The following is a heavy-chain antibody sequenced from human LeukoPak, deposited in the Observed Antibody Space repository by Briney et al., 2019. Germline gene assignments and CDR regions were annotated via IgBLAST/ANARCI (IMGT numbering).Heavy chain of an antibody. CDR3: ARGLITMVRGAQD. CDR2: MNPNSGNT. V-gene: IGHV1-8*02. CDR1: GYTFTSYA. J-gene: IGHJ4*02. Sequence: ASVKVSCKASGYTFTSYAMNWVRQAPGQGLEWMGWMNPNSGNTGYAQKFQGRVTMTRNTSISTAYMELSSLRSEDTAVYYCARGLITMVRGAQDWGQGTLVTVSS. D-gene: IGHD3-10*01.